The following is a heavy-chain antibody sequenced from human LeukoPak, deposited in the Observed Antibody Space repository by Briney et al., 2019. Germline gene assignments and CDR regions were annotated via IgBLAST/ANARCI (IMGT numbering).Heavy chain of an antibody. CDR1: GFTFSSYA. CDR2: ISGSGGST. CDR3: AKDLGHYDIWTGYRHDAFEI. V-gene: IGHV3-23*01. J-gene: IGHJ3*02. D-gene: IGHD3-9*01. Sequence: GGSLRLSCTASGFTFSSYAMSWVGQAPGKGLEWVSAISGSGGSTYYADSVKGRFTISRDNSKNTLYLQMSSLRAEDTAVYYCAKDLGHYDIWTGYRHDAFEIWGQGTMVTVSS.